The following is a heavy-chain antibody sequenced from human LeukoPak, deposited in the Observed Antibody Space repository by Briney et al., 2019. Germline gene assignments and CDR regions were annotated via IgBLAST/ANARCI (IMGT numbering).Heavy chain of an antibody. J-gene: IGHJ4*02. V-gene: IGHV3-23*01. D-gene: IGHD3-10*01. Sequence: GGSLRLSCAASGFTFSSYAMSWVRQAPGKGLEWVSAVSGSGGTTYYADSVKGRFTISRDNSKNTLYLQMNSQRAEDTAVYYCAKDYYGSGSYFPYYFDYWGQGTLVTVSS. CDR3: AKDYYGSGSYFPYYFDY. CDR1: GFTFSSYA. CDR2: VSGSGGTT.